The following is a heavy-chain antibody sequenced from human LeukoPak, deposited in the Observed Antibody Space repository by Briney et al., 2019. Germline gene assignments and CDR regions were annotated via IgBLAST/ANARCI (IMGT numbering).Heavy chain of an antibody. Sequence: GGSLRLSCAASGFSFRSFSMTWVRQAPGKGLEWVAAISSTSNHRYHADSVKGRFSISRDNDKNSLFLEMNSLRAEDTALYYCATRVTADSYEALDIWGQGTMLTVSS. V-gene: IGHV3-21*06. CDR3: ATRVTADSYEALDI. J-gene: IGHJ3*02. CDR2: ISSTSNHR. CDR1: GFSFRSFS. D-gene: IGHD6-13*01.